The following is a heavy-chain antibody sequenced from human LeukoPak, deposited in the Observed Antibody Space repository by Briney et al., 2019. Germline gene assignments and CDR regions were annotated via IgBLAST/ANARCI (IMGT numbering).Heavy chain of an antibody. J-gene: IGHJ4*02. V-gene: IGHV3-48*03. CDR3: ARGGGSWYGIDY. Sequence: GGSLRLSCAASGFTFSSYAMNWVRQAPGKGLEWVSYISSSGSTIYYADSVKGRFTISRDNAKNSLYLQMNSLRVEDTAVYYCARGGGSWYGIDYWGQGTLVTVSS. D-gene: IGHD6-13*01. CDR1: GFTFSSYA. CDR2: ISSSGSTI.